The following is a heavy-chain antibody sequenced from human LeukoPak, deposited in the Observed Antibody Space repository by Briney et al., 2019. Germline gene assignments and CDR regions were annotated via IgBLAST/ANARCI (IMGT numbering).Heavy chain of an antibody. J-gene: IGHJ5*02. V-gene: IGHV3-48*03. CDR3: ARDRWFDP. Sequence: GGSLRLSCAASGFTFSRYEMNWVRQAPGKGLEWVSFISGSGDSIYYADSVKGRFTISRDNAKNSLYLQMNSLRAEDTAVYFCARDRWFDPWGQGTLVTVSS. CDR1: GFTFSRYE. CDR2: ISGSGDSI.